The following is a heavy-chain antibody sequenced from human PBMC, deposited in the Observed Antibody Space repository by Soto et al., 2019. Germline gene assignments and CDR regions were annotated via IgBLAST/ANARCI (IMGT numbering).Heavy chain of an antibody. CDR3: ANRNYVSEFDY. J-gene: IGHJ4*02. D-gene: IGHD3-10*01. CDR1: GFTFSSYA. V-gene: IGHV3-23*01. CDR2: ISGSGGST. Sequence: EVQLLESGGGLVQPGGSLRLSCAASGFTFSSYAMNWVRQAPGKGLEWVSVISGSGGSTYYADSVKGRFTTSRHNSKNTLYLQMNSLRAEDTAVYYCANRNYVSEFDYWGQGTLVTVSS.